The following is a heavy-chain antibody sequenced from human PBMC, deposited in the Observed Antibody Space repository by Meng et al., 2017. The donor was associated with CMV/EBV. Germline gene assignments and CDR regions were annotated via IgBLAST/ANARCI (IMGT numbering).Heavy chain of an antibody. CDR3: ARAGFLEWAFDY. CDR1: GFTFSSYW. V-gene: IGHV3-7*01. D-gene: IGHD3-3*01. J-gene: IGHJ4*02. Sequence: GESLKISCAASGFTFSSYWMSWVRQAPGKGLEWVANIKQNGSEKYYVDSVKGRFTISRDNAKNSLYLQMNSLRAEDTAVCYCARAGFLEWAFDYWGQGTLVTVSS. CDR2: IKQNGSEK.